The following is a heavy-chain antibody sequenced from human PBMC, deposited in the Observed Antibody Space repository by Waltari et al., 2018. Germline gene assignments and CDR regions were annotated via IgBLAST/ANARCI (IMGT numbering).Heavy chain of an antibody. Sequence: QVQLVQSGAEVKQPGSSVKVSCKASGGTFSSYAISWVRQAPGQGLEWMGGIIPIFGTANYAQKFQGRVTITADKSTSTAYMELSSLRSEDTAVYYCASAYDSSGALYRDAFDIWGQGTMVTVSS. D-gene: IGHD3-22*01. CDR2: IIPIFGTA. V-gene: IGHV1-69*14. J-gene: IGHJ3*02. CDR1: GGTFSSYA. CDR3: ASAYDSSGALYRDAFDI.